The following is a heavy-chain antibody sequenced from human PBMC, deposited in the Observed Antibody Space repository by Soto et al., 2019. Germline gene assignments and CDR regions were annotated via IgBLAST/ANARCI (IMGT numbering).Heavy chain of an antibody. CDR3: ARGPDYSKVGY. CDR2: IDYNGIA. Sequence: LSLTCSVSDGSVTGYCWSWIRQPPGKGLEWIGCIDYNGIAHYNPSLTSRVTMPLDTSNKHFSLKLSSVTTTDTAVYYCARGPDYSKVGYWGQGTLVTVSS. V-gene: IGHV4-59*02. J-gene: IGHJ4*02. D-gene: IGHD4-4*01. CDR1: DGSVTGYC.